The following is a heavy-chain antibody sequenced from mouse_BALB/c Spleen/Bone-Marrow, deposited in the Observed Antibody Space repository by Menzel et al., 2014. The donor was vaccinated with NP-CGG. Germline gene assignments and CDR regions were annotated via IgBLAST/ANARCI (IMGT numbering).Heavy chain of an antibody. CDR1: GFDFSRYW. CDR3: AVQGYYGCSGY. V-gene: IGHV4-1*02. Sequence: DVKLQESGGGLVQPGGSLKLSCAASGFDFSRYWMSWVRQAPGKGLEWIGEINPDSSTINYTPSLKDKFIITRDNAKNTLYLQMSKVRYQDTALYYCAVQGYYGCSGYWGQGTPLTVSS. CDR2: INPDSSTI. D-gene: IGHD1-2*01. J-gene: IGHJ2*01.